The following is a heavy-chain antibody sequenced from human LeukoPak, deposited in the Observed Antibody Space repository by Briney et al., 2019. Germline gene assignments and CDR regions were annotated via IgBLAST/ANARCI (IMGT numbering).Heavy chain of an antibody. CDR2: INPNSGGT. D-gene: IGHD6-6*01. V-gene: IGHV1-2*02. J-gene: IGHJ6*03. Sequence: ASVKVSCKASGYTFTGYYMHWVRQAPGQGLEWMGWINPNSGGTNYAQKFQGRVTMTRDTSISTAYMELSRLRSDDTAVYYCARSFKKYSSSSYYYYYYYMDVWGKGTTVTVSS. CDR3: ARSFKKYSSSSYYYYYYYMDV. CDR1: GYTFTGYY.